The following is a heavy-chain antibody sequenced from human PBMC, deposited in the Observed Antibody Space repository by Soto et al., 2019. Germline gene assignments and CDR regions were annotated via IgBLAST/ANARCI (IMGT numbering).Heavy chain of an antibody. V-gene: IGHV1-69*01. J-gene: IGHJ5*02. CDR2: IVPLFGTT. CDR1: GGNFSSYA. D-gene: IGHD6-13*01. Sequence: QAQLVQSGAELKKPGSSVKVSCKASGGNFSSYAISWLRQAPGQGLEWMGGIVPLFGTTNYAQKFKGRLIITADESTTTAYMELSRLRFEDTAVYYCARARRISWYNWFDPWGQGSPVTVSS. CDR3: ARARRISWYNWFDP.